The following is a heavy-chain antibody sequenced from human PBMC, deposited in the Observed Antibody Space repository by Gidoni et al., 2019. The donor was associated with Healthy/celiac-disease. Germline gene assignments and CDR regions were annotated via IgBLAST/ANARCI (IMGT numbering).Heavy chain of an antibody. J-gene: IGHJ6*03. CDR2: INHSGST. Sequence: QVQLQQWGAGLLKPSETLSLTCAVYGGSFSGYYWSWIRQPPGKGLEWSGEINHSGSTNYNPSLKSRVTISVDTSKNQFSLKLSSVTAADTAVYYCARIGGRGRYCSSTSCYTGYMDVWGKGTTVTVSS. CDR3: ARIGGRGRYCSSTSCYTGYMDV. CDR1: GGSFSGYY. V-gene: IGHV4-34*01. D-gene: IGHD2-2*01.